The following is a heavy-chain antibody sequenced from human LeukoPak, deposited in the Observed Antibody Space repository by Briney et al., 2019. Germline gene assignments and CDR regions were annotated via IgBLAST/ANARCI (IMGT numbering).Heavy chain of an antibody. V-gene: IGHV1-46*01. J-gene: IGHJ4*02. Sequence: ASVKVSCKASGYTFTSYYMHWVRQAPGQGLEWMGIINPSGGSTSYAQKFQGRVTMTRDTSTSTVYMELSSLRSEDTAVYYCARVGGQGAGYYYDSSGYHYFDYWGQGTLVTVSS. CDR3: ARVGGQGAGYYYDSSGYHYFDY. D-gene: IGHD3-22*01. CDR2: INPSGGST. CDR1: GYTFTSYY.